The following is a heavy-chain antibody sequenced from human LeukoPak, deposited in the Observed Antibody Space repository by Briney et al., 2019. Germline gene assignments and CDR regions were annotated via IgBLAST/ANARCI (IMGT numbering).Heavy chain of an antibody. CDR1: GLPFSSYP. J-gene: IGHJ5*02. V-gene: IGHV3-23*01. CDR2: LYDCGGHI. Sequence: GDSLRHLYAVSGLPFSSYPVICPPQAPGKGLECCSYLYDCGGHIYYADSVKGPFNISRDNSKNTLYLQMNSLRAEDTAVYYCAKDRGAYSSSRPDWFDPWGQGTLVTVSS. D-gene: IGHD6-6*01. CDR3: AKDRGAYSSSRPDWFDP.